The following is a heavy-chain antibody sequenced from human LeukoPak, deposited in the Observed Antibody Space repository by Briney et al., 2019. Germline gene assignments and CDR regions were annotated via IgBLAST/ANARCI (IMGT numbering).Heavy chain of an antibody. CDR1: GYTFTGYY. CDR3: ATDRPSDSSGYNC. V-gene: IGHV1-69-2*01. Sequence: ASVKVSCKVSGYTFTGYYMHWVRQAPGKGLEWMGLVDPKDGETIYAKKFQGRVTITADTSTDTAYMELSRLRSEDTAVYYCATDRPSDSSGYNCWGQGTLVTVSS. D-gene: IGHD3-22*01. J-gene: IGHJ4*02. CDR2: VDPKDGET.